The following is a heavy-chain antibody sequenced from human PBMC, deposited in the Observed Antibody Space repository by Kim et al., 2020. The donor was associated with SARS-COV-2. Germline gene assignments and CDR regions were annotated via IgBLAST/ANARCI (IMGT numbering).Heavy chain of an antibody. V-gene: IGHV4-34*01. CDR1: GGSFSGYY. J-gene: IGHJ6*01. D-gene: IGHD4-17*01. CDR2: INHSGST. CDR3: ARGLRARGGYGDARYYYY. Sequence: SETLSLTCAVYGGSFSGYYWSWIRQPPGKGLEWIGEINHSGSTNYNPSLKSRVTISVDTSKNQFSLKLSSVTAADTAVYYCARGLRARGGYGDARYYYY.